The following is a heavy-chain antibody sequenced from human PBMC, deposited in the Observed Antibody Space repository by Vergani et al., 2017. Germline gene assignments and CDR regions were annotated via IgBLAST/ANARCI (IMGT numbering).Heavy chain of an antibody. Sequence: EVQLVESGGGLVQPGGSLRLSCVASGFTFSSYAMSWVRQAPGKGLEWVSAFSGSGGSTYYADSVKGRFTISRDNSKNTLYLQMHSLRAEDTAVYYCARVWDGYYEKYYFDYWGQGTLVTVSS. CDR1: GFTFSSYA. CDR3: ARVWDGYYEKYYFDY. J-gene: IGHJ4*02. CDR2: FSGSGGST. V-gene: IGHV3-23*04. D-gene: IGHD3-3*01.